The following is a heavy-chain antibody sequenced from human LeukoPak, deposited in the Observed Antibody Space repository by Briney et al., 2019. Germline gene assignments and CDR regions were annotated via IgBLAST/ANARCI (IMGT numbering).Heavy chain of an antibody. V-gene: IGHV3-21*01. CDR3: AREDYDSSGYYLFDY. J-gene: IGHJ4*02. Sequence: GGSLRLSCAASGFTFSSYSMNWVRQAPGKGLEWVSSISSSGSYIYYADSVKGRFTISRDNAKNSLYLQMNSLRAEDTAVYYCAREDYDSSGYYLFDYWGQGTLVTVSS. CDR1: GFTFSSYS. CDR2: ISSSGSYI. D-gene: IGHD3-22*01.